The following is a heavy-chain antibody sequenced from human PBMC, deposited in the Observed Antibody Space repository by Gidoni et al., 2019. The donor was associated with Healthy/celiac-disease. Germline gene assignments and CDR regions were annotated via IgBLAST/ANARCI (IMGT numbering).Heavy chain of an antibody. Sequence: QVQLVESGGGVVQPGRSLRLSCSASGFTFSSYAMHWVRQAPGKGLEWVAVISYDGSKKYYADSVKGRFTISRDNSKNTLNLQMNSLRAEDTAVYYCARDHYGDYVPLDYFDYWGQGTLVTVSS. V-gene: IGHV3-30-3*01. CDR1: GFTFSSYA. CDR2: ISYDGSKK. D-gene: IGHD4-17*01. CDR3: ARDHYGDYVPLDYFDY. J-gene: IGHJ4*02.